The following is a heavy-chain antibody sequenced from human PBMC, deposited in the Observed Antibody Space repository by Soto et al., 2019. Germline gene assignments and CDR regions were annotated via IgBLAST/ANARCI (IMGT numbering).Heavy chain of an antibody. V-gene: IGHV1-69*13. CDR2: IIPIFNTA. CDR1: GGTFSSYA. D-gene: IGHD3-22*01. CDR3: ARSRLLNYYYYGMDV. Sequence: ASVKVSCKASGGTFSSYAISWVRQAPGQRLKWMGGIIPIFNTANYAQKFQGRVTITADESTSTAYMELSSLRSDDTAVYYCARSRLLNYYYYGMDVWGQGTTVTVSS. J-gene: IGHJ6*02.